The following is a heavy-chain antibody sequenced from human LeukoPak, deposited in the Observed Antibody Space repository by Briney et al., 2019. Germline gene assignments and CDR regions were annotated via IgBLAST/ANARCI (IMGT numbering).Heavy chain of an antibody. CDR1: GGSISSYY. CDR3: ARGRGYSSSPITH. V-gene: IGHV4-59*08. D-gene: IGHD6-13*01. Sequence: SETLSLTCTVSGGSISSYYWSWLRQPPGKGLEWIGYIYYSGSTNYNPSLKSRVTISVDTSKNQFSLKLSSVTAADTAVYYCARGRGYSSSPITHWGQGTLVTVSS. CDR2: IYYSGST. J-gene: IGHJ4*02.